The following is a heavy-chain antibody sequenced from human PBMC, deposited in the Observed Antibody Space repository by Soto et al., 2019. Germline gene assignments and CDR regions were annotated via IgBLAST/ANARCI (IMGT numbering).Heavy chain of an antibody. V-gene: IGHV3-33*01. Sequence: PGGSLRLSCAASGFTFSSYGMHWVRQAPGKGLEWVAVIWYDGSNKYYADSVKGRFTISRDNSKNTLYLQMNSLRAEDTAVYYCARAKLFGYSSAAFDIWGQGT. CDR3: ARAKLFGYSSAAFDI. D-gene: IGHD3-10*01. CDR2: IWYDGSNK. CDR1: GFTFSSYG. J-gene: IGHJ3*02.